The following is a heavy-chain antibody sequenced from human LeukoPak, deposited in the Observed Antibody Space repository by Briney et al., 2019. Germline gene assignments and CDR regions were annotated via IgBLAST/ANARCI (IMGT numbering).Heavy chain of an antibody. CDR3: GRGGTSGRVYF. Sequence: GGSLRLSCAAAGFTFCTHWLHWVRQAPGKGLVWVSRITGDGSTTTYADSVKGRFTISRDNAKNTLFLQMNSLRVEDTAVYYCGRGGTSGRVYFWGQGTLVTVSS. D-gene: IGHD3-10*01. J-gene: IGHJ4*02. CDR1: GFTFCTHW. CDR2: ITGDGSTT. V-gene: IGHV3-74*01.